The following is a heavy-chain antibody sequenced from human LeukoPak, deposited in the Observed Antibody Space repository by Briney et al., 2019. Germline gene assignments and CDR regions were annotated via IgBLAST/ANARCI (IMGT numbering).Heavy chain of an antibody. D-gene: IGHD3-22*01. CDR1: GYTFTSYG. V-gene: IGHV1-18*01. CDR3: AFISYYYDSSGYLDY. CDR2: ISAYNGNT. J-gene: IGHJ4*02. Sequence: ASVKVSCKASGYTFTSYGISWVRQAPGQGLEWMGWISAYNGNTNYAQKLQGRVTMTTDTSTSTAYMELSSLRSEDTAVYYCAFISYYYDSSGYLDYWGQGILVTVSS.